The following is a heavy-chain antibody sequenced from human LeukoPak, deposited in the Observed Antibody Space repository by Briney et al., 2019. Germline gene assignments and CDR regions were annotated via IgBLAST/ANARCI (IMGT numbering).Heavy chain of an antibody. J-gene: IGHJ4*02. V-gene: IGHV3-23*01. D-gene: IGHD1-14*01. CDR2: ISGSAAAT. Sequence: GGSLRLSCAATGFTFTTYGMTWVRQAPGKGLEWVSAISGSAAATFYGDSVKGRFTISRDNSKRTVYLQMNSLRAEDTAVYYCAKRGPESPASGKYYFDSWGQGTLVTVSS. CDR3: AKRGPESPASGKYYFDS. CDR1: GFTFTTYG.